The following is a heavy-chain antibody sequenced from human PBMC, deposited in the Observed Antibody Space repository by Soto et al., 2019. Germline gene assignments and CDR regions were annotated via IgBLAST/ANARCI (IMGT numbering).Heavy chain of an antibody. CDR2: IYSSGTT. D-gene: IGHD2-2*01. CDR1: GGSISSYY. J-gene: IGHJ5*02. Sequence: SETLSLTCTVSGGSISSYYWSWIRQPPGKGLEWIGYIYSSGTTNYNPSLKSRVSISVDTSKNQVSLKLSSVTVADTAVYYCARSYTTTWTSWGPCGQGTLVTVSS. CDR3: ARSYTTTWTSWGP. V-gene: IGHV4-59*01.